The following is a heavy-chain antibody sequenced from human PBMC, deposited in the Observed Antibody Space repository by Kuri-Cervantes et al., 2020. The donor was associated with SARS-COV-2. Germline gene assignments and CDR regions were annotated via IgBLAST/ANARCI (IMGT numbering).Heavy chain of an antibody. Sequence: SETLSLTCTVSGGSISSGGYFWSWIRQHPGKGLEGIGYIYSSGSIYYSPSLKSRVTISIDTSKNQFSLNLTSVTAADTAVYSCARGSYSFGVDYWGQGTLVTVSS. V-gene: IGHV4-31*03. CDR1: GGSISSGGYF. D-gene: IGHD1-26*01. J-gene: IGHJ4*02. CDR2: IYSSGSI. CDR3: ARGSYSFGVDY.